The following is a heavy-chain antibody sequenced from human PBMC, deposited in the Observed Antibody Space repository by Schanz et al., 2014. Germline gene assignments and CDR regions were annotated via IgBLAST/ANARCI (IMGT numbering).Heavy chain of an antibody. CDR2: IHYSGSS. D-gene: IGHD1-1*01. V-gene: IGHV4-59*01. CDR1: GGSISNYY. CDR3: TRGNALDV. Sequence: QVQLQESGPGLVKPSETLSLTCTVSGGSISNYYWGWIRQPPGKGLEWIGYIHYSGSSNYIPSLRSRVTISADTSKNQFSLKLTSVTAADSAVYFCTRGNALDVWGQGTTVTVSS. J-gene: IGHJ6*02.